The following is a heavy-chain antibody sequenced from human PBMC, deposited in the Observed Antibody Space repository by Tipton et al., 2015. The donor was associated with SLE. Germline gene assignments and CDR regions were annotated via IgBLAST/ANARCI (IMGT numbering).Heavy chain of an antibody. Sequence: TLSLTCTVSGDAISSYYWSWIRQPPGKGLEWIGYIYYSGSTNYNPSLKSRVTISVDTSKNQFSLKLSSVTAADTAVYYCARGGSRGFDYWGQGTLVTVSS. D-gene: IGHD3-10*01. CDR3: ARGGSRGFDY. CDR1: GDAISSYY. J-gene: IGHJ4*02. CDR2: IYYSGST. V-gene: IGHV4-59*01.